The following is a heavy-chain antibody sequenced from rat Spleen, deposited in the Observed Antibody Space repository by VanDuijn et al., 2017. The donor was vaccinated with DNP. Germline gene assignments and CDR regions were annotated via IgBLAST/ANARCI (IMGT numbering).Heavy chain of an antibody. Sequence: DVQLVETGGGLVQPGGSLRLSCVASGFTFSSYWMYWVRQAPGKGLEWISSINTDGGNTYYPDSVKGRFTVSRDNAENTIYLQMNSLRSEDTATYYCAREGFRVTFAYWGQGTLVTVSS. CDR1: GFTFSSYW. J-gene: IGHJ3*01. V-gene: IGHV5-58*01. CDR2: INTDGGNT. D-gene: IGHD4-4*01. CDR3: AREGFRVTFAY.